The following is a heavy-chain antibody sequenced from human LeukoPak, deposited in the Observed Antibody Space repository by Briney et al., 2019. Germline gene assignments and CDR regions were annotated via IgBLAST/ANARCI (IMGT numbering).Heavy chain of an antibody. CDR3: ARDLSRITMVRGVNGMDV. J-gene: IGHJ6*04. CDR1: GYTFTSYA. D-gene: IGHD3-10*01. Sequence: EASVKVSCKASGYTFTSYAIHWVRQAPGQRLEWMGWINAGNGNTKYSQKFQGRVTITRDTSASTAYMELSSLRSEDTAVYYCARDLSRITMVRGVNGMDVWGKGTTVTVSS. CDR2: INAGNGNT. V-gene: IGHV1-3*01.